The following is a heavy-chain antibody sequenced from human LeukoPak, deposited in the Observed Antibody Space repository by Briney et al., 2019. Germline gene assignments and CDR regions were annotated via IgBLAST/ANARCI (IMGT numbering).Heavy chain of an antibody. CDR3: ARARITMIVVVPYYFDY. CDR1: GGSFSGYY. CDR2: INHSGSS. V-gene: IGHV4-34*01. D-gene: IGHD3-22*01. Sequence: PSETLSLTCAVYGGSFSGYYWSWIRQPPGKGLEWIGEINHSGSSNYNPSLKSRVTISVDTSKNQFSLKLSSVTAADTAVYYCARARITMIVVVPYYFDYWGQGTLVTVSS. J-gene: IGHJ4*02.